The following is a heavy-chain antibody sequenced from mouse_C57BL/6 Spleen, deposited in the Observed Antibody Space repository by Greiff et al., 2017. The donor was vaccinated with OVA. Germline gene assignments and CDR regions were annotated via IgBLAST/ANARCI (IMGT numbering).Heavy chain of an antibody. J-gene: IGHJ2*01. D-gene: IGHD3-2*02. Sequence: VQLQQSGAELVKPGASVKLSCTASGFNIKDYYMHWVKQRTEQGLEWIGRIDPEDGETKYAPKFPGKATITADTSSNTAYLQLSSLTSEDTAVYYCASPDSSGHYWGQGTTLTVSS. V-gene: IGHV14-2*01. CDR1: GFNIKDYY. CDR2: IDPEDGET. CDR3: ASPDSSGHY.